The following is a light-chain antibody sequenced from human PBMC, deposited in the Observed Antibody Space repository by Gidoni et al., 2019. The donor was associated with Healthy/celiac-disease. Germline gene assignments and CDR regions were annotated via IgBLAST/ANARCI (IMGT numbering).Light chain of an antibody. J-gene: IGLJ3*02. CDR1: SSDVGGSNY. CDR2: DVS. CDR3: CSYAGSYTWV. V-gene: IGLV2-11*01. Sequence: QSALTHPRSVSGSPGQSVTISCTGTSSDVGGSNYVSWYQQHPGKAPKRMIYDVSKRPSGVPDRFSGSKSGNTASLTISGLQAEDEADYYCCSYAGSYTWVFGGGTKLTVL.